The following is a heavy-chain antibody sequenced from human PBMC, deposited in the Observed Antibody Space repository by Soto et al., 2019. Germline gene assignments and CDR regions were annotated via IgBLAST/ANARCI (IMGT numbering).Heavy chain of an antibody. CDR2: ISAYNGNT. V-gene: IGHV1-18*01. D-gene: IGHD3-9*01. CDR3: ASNSYYAILTGEERDDAFDI. Sequence: QVQLVQSGAEVKKPGASVKVSCKASGYTFTSYGISWVRQAPGQGLEWMGWISAYNGNTNYAQKLQGRVTMTTDTSTSTAYMELRSLRSDDTAVYYCASNSYYAILTGEERDDAFDIWGQGTMVTVSS. J-gene: IGHJ3*02. CDR1: GYTFTSYG.